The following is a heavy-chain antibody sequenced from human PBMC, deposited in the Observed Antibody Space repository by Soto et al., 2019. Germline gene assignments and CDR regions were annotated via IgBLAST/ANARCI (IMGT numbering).Heavy chain of an antibody. J-gene: IGHJ5*02. CDR2: INPNNGAT. Sequence: QVQLVQSGAEVKKPGASVKVSCKAPRYIFTAYFMHWVRQAPGQGLEWMGWINPNNGATHYGLSFQGRVTMTRDTSISTAYMQLGSLRSDDTAVYYCASHDPGARFDPWGQGTLVIVSS. V-gene: IGHV1-2*02. D-gene: IGHD1-1*01. CDR3: ASHDPGARFDP. CDR1: RYIFTAYF.